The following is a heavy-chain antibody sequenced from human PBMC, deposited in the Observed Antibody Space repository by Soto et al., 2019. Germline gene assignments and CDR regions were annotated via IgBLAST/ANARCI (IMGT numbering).Heavy chain of an antibody. Sequence: GGSLRLSCPASGFIFNDYAMSWVRQAPGKGLEWVSGISGTGGTTYYADSVKGRLTISRDNSKKTLYLQLNSLRAEDTAVYYCAKEDTTGFSAYYFDYWGQGTQVTVSS. J-gene: IGHJ4*02. V-gene: IGHV3-23*01. CDR3: AKEDTTGFSAYYFDY. CDR1: GFIFNDYA. D-gene: IGHD3-22*01. CDR2: ISGTGGTT.